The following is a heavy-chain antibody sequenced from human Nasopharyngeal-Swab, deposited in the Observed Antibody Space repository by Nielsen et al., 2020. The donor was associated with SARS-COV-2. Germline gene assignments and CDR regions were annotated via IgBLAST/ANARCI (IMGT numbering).Heavy chain of an antibody. CDR2: IWYDGSNK. D-gene: IGHD3-16*01. V-gene: IGHV3-33*01. Sequence: VRQAPGKGLEWVAVIWYDGSNKYYADSVKGRFTISRDNSKNTLYLQMNGLRAEDTAVYYCAREAGTFRAFDIWGQGTMVTVSS. J-gene: IGHJ3*02. CDR3: AREAGTFRAFDI.